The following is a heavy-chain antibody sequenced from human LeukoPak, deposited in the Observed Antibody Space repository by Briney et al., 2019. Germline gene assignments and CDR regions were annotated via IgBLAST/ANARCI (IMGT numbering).Heavy chain of an antibody. V-gene: IGHV1-18*01. CDR1: GYTFTSYG. CDR2: ISGYNGDT. J-gene: IGHJ4*02. CDR3: ARRPTAAALDY. D-gene: IGHD6-13*01. Sequence: ASVKVSCKASGYTFTSYGVSWVRQAPGQGLEWMGWISGYNGDTYYVQKFQGRVTMTTDTSTSTVYIEVRSLTSDDTAIYYCARRPTAAALDYWGQGTLVTVSS.